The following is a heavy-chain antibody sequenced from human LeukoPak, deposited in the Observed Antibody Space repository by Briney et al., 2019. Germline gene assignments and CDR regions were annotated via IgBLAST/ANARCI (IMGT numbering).Heavy chain of an antibody. Sequence: PGRSLRLSCAASGFTFSSYAMHWVRQAPGKGLEWVAVISYDGSNKYYADSVKGRFTISRDNSKNTLYLQMNSLRAEDTAVYYCARAGRTLLWFGEFYFWGQGTMVTVSS. CDR2: ISYDGSNK. CDR1: GFTFSSYA. D-gene: IGHD3-10*01. CDR3: ARAGRTLLWFGEFYF. V-gene: IGHV3-30*04. J-gene: IGHJ3*01.